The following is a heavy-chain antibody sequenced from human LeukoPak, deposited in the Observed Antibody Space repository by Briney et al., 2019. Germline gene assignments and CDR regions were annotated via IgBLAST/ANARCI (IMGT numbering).Heavy chain of an antibody. CDR3: ARDMVGLAADGNWFDP. V-gene: IGHV1-18*01. CDR2: IATYNGKT. J-gene: IGHJ5*02. D-gene: IGHD6-13*01. CDR1: GYTFSSYG. Sequence: GASVTVSCTASGYTFSSYGISWVPQAPGQRLEWMGWIATYNGKTKYAEKVQGRVTMTTDTSTTTAYMELRTLRSDDTAVYYCARDMVGLAADGNWFDPWGQGTLVTVSS.